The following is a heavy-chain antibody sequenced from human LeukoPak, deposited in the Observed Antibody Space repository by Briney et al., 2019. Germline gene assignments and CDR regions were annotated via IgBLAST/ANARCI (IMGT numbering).Heavy chain of an antibody. CDR2: IYYSGST. D-gene: IGHD6-13*01. CDR1: GGSLSSSSYY. CDR3: ARDKRVGRIAAANWFDP. J-gene: IGHJ5*02. Sequence: SETLSLTCTVSGGSLSSSSYYWGWIRQPPGKGLEWIGSIYYSGSTYYNPSLKSRVTTSVDTSKNQFSLKLSSVTAADTAVYYCARDKRVGRIAAANWFDPWGQGTLVTVSS. V-gene: IGHV4-39*07.